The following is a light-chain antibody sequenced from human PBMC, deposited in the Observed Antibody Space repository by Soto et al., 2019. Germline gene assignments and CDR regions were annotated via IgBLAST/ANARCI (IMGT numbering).Light chain of an antibody. J-gene: IGKJ3*01. CDR3: QKYGSAAFT. V-gene: IGKV1-27*01. CDR1: QDIGYF. Sequence: DIQMTQSPSSLSASVGDRVTITCRASQDIGYFLTWYQQRPGKVPKLIIYSASSLFSGAPSRFSGSGSGTEFSLTIFNLQPDDVATYYCQKYGSAAFTVGAGTRVEIK. CDR2: SAS.